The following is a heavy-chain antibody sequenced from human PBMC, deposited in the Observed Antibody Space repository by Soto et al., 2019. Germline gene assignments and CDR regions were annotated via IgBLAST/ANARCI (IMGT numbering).Heavy chain of an antibody. CDR3: ARVVGPYYDFWSVYYSGDYYYGMDV. Sequence: ASVKVSCKASGGTFSSYAISWVRQAPGQGLEWMGIINPSGGSTSYAQKFQGRVTMTRDTSTSTVYMELSSLRSEDTAVYYCARVVGPYYDFWSVYYSGDYYYGMDVWGQGIMVSV. D-gene: IGHD3-3*01. CDR2: INPSGGST. V-gene: IGHV1-46*01. CDR1: GGTFSSYA. J-gene: IGHJ6*02.